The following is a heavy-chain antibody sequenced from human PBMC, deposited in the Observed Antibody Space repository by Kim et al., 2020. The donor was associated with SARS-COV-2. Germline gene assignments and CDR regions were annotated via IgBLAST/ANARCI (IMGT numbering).Heavy chain of an antibody. CDR3: ARSVWASGYDIIWFDP. CDR2: IYYSGTT. J-gene: IGHJ5*02. D-gene: IGHD5-12*01. V-gene: IGHV4-59*08. CDR1: GGSISTYY. Sequence: SETLSLTCTVSGGSISTYYWNWIRQPPGKGLEWIGYIYYSGTTNYNPSFESRVTISVDTSKTQFSLKLNSVTAADTAVYYCARSVWASGYDIIWFDPWGQGTLVTVSS.